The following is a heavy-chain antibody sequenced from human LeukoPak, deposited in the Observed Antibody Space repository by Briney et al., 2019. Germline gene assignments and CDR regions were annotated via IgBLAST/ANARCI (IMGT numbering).Heavy chain of an antibody. V-gene: IGHV1-2*06. CDR2: INPNSGGT. Sequence: ASVKVSCKASGYTFTGYYMHWVRQAPGQGLEWMGRINPNSGGTNYAQKFQGRVTMTRDTYISTAYMELSRLRSDDTAVYYCASSAGFGSGSYMRLFDYWGQGTLVTVSS. CDR1: GYTFTGYY. CDR3: ASSAGFGSGSYMRLFDY. D-gene: IGHD3-10*01. J-gene: IGHJ4*02.